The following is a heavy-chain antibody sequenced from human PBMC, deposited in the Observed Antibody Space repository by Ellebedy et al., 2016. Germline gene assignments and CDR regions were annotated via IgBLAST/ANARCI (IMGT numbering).Heavy chain of an antibody. CDR3: ARPTTYSWGAFDI. D-gene: IGHD4-11*01. CDR2: INHSGST. Sequence: SETLSLTXTVSGGSISSYYWSWIRQPPGKGLEWIGEINHSGSTNYNPSLKSRVTISVDTSKNQFSLKLSSVTAADTAVYYCARPTTYSWGAFDIWGQGTMVTVSS. CDR1: GGSISSYY. V-gene: IGHV4-34*01. J-gene: IGHJ3*02.